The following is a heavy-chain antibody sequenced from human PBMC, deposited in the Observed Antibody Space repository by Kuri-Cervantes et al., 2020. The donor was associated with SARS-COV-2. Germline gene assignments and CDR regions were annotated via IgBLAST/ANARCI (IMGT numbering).Heavy chain of an antibody. CDR2: NSGSGGDT. D-gene: IGHD1-26*01. CDR3: AKGRQISIVGAMGVGDAFDI. Sequence: GELLKISWVTSGFTFSYYALTWGRQAPGKGLGWVSANSGSGGDTYFADSEKGLFTISRDSSKNTVYLQMNSLRADDTAVYYCAKGRQISIVGAMGVGDAFDIWGQGTMVTVSS. V-gene: IGHV3-23*01. CDR1: GFTFSYYA. J-gene: IGHJ3*02.